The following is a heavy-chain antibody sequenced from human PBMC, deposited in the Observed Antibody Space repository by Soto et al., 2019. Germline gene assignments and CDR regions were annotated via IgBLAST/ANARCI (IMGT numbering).Heavy chain of an antibody. Sequence: EVQVVESGGGFVQPGGSLRLSCAASGFSFSSYEMNWVHQAPGKGLEWVSYISTSVASMSYADSVKGRFTISRDNAKKSLYLQLNSLRVEDTGVYYCARARRNFDFWSEPQLGDGMDVWGRGTAVTVSS. J-gene: IGHJ6*02. CDR1: GFSFSSYE. CDR2: ISTSVASM. CDR3: ARARRNFDFWSEPQLGDGMDV. V-gene: IGHV3-48*03. D-gene: IGHD3-3*01.